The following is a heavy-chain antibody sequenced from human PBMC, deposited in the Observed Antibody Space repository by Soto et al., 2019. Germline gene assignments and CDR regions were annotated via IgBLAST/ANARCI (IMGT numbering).Heavy chain of an antibody. Sequence: QVQLQESGPGLVKPSQTLYITYTVSGDSISSGGYYWSWIRQHPGKGLEWIGYIYYSGSTYYNPSLKSRVTISVDTSKNQFSLKLSSVTAADTAVYYCARDRRDGYKPLDYWGQGTLVTVSS. CDR1: GDSISSGGYY. V-gene: IGHV4-31*03. CDR2: IYYSGST. CDR3: ARDRRDGYKPLDY. J-gene: IGHJ4*02. D-gene: IGHD5-12*01.